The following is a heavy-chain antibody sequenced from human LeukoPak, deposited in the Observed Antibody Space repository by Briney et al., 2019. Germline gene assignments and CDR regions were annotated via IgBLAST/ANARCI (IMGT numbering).Heavy chain of an antibody. CDR2: ISYAESNN. CDR1: GFTFSSYT. D-gene: IGHD3-10*01. J-gene: IGHJ6*02. V-gene: IGHV3-30-3*01. CDR3: ARAAHTTYVLGRYYYYAMDV. Sequence: PGGSLRLSCAASGFTFSSYTMDWVRQAPGKGLEWVARISYAESNNYYADSVKGRFTISSDNPKNTLYLQMDSLRAEDTAVYYCARAAHTTYVLGRYYYYAMDVWGQGTTVTVSS.